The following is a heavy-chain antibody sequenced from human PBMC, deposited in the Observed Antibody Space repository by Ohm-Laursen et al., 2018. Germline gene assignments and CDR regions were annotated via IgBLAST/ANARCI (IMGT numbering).Heavy chain of an antibody. V-gene: IGHV3-49*04. CDR1: GFTFGDYG. CDR3: ARRAVHNDY. J-gene: IGHJ4*02. CDR2: IRSKPYGGTT. D-gene: IGHD1-1*01. Sequence: SLRLSCAASGFTFGDYGMSWVRQAPGKGLEWVGFIRSKPYGGTTEYASSVKGRFTISRDDSKSIAYLQMNSLKCEDTAVYYCARRAVHNDYWGQGTLVTVSS.